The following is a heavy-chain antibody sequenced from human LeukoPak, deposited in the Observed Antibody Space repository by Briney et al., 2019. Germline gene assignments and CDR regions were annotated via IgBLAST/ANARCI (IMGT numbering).Heavy chain of an antibody. J-gene: IGHJ5*02. CDR1: GGSSSGYY. CDR2: INHSGST. CDR3: ARDAGAPSPPNWFDP. Sequence: PSETLSLTCVLYGGSSSGYYWSWIRQPPGKGLEWIGEINHSGSTNYNPSLKSRVTISVDTSKNQFSLKLSSVTAADTAVYYCARDAGAPSPPNWFDPWGQGTLVTVSS. D-gene: IGHD1-26*01. V-gene: IGHV4-34*01.